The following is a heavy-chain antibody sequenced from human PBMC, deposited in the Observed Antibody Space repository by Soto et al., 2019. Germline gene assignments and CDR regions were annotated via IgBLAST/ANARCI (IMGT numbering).Heavy chain of an antibody. CDR3: ASFTIVATICDY. CDR2: IYYSGST. CDR1: GDSVSSDTYY. J-gene: IGHJ4*02. Sequence: PSETLSLTCSVSGDSVSSDTYYWSWIRQPPGKGLEWIGYIYYSGSTYYNPSLKSRVTISVDTSKNQFSLKLSSVTAADTAVYYCASFTIVATICDYWGQGTLVTVSS. D-gene: IGHD5-12*01. V-gene: IGHV4-61*01.